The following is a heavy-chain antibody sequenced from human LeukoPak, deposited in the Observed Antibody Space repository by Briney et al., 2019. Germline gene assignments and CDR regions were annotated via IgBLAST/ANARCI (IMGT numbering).Heavy chain of an antibody. CDR3: AGGSGWITGD. Sequence: GGSLRLSCLLSGLTLGFYWMKWVRQAAGKGPGWVASIKQEGREINYVDSVKGRLIISRDNAKNSLYLKMNSLRVDDTAVYYCAGGSGWITGDWGHGTLVTVSS. CDR2: IKQEGREI. V-gene: IGHV3-7*03. CDR1: GLTLGFYW. D-gene: IGHD1-14*01. J-gene: IGHJ4*01.